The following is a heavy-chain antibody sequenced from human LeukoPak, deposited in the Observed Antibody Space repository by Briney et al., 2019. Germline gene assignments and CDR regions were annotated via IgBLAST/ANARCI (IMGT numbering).Heavy chain of an antibody. J-gene: IGHJ4*02. D-gene: IGHD5-12*01. CDR2: IYPGDSDT. Sequence: GESLKISCKGSGYSFTNYWIGSVRQMPGKVLEWMGIIYPGDSDTTYSPSFQGQVTISADKSISAAYLQWSSLKASDTAMYYCARRGNSAYAYWGQGTLVTVSS. CDR3: ARRGNSAYAY. CDR1: GYSFTNYW. V-gene: IGHV5-51*01.